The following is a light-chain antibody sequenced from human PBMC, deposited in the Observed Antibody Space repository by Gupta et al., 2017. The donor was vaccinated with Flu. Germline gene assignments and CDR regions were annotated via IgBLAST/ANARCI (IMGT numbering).Light chain of an antibody. CDR2: DVS. J-gene: IGLJ1*01. CDR3: SSYTSSSTTV. CDR1: SSDVGGYNY. Sequence: SITIACTGTSSDVGGYNYVSWYQQHPGKAPKLMIYDVSNRPSGVANRFSGSKSGNTASLTISGLQAEDEADYYCSSYTSSSTTVFGTGTKVTVL. V-gene: IGLV2-14*03.